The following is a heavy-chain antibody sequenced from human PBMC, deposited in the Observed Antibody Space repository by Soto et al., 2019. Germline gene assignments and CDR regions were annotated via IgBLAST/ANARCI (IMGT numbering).Heavy chain of an antibody. V-gene: IGHV4-61*01. J-gene: IGHJ5*02. CDR1: GGSVSSGSYY. Sequence: SETLSLTCTVSGGSVSSGSYYWSWIRQPPGKGLEWIGYIYYSGSTNYNPSLKSRVTISVDTSKNQFSLKLSSVTAADTAVYYCARDRFRGRYCSGGSCYSSGFDPWGQGTLVTVSS. D-gene: IGHD2-15*01. CDR3: ARDRFRGRYCSGGSCYSSGFDP. CDR2: IYYSGST.